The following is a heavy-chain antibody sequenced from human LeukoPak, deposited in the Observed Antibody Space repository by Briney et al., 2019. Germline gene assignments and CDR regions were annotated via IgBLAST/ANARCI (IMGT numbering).Heavy chain of an antibody. CDR3: VKGCSYTGCYTSEN. CDR2: ISGSGDST. Sequence: PGGSLRLSCAASGFTFNNYAMSWVRQAPGKGLEWVSPISGSGDSTHYADSVKGRFTISRDNSKNTLYMQMNSLRVEDTAVYYCVKGCSYTGCYTSENWGQGTLVTVSS. J-gene: IGHJ4*02. CDR1: GFTFNNYA. D-gene: IGHD2-15*01. V-gene: IGHV3-23*01.